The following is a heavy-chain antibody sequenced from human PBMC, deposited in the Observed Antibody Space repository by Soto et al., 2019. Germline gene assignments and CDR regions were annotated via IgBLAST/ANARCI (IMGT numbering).Heavy chain of an antibody. Sequence: GASVKVSCKASGYTFTGYYMHWVRQAPGQGLEWMGWINPNSGGTNYAQKFQGWVTMTRDTSISTAYMELSRLRSDDTAVYYCARGNFGVVMMRFDPWGQGTLVTVSS. CDR2: INPNSGGT. D-gene: IGHD3-3*01. J-gene: IGHJ5*02. CDR1: GYTFTGYY. CDR3: ARGNFGVVMMRFDP. V-gene: IGHV1-2*04.